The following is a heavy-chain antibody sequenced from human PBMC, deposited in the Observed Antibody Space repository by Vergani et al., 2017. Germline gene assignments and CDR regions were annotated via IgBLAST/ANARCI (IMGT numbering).Heavy chain of an antibody. CDR3: ARGWSGYSTSWYFDF. CDR1: GYTFNGYY. Sequence: VSCKASGYTFNGYYIHWVRQAPGQGLEYMGWIDPNSDGTNYAQKFQGRVTMTRDTSISTAYMELSRLRSDDTAVYYCARGWSGYSTSWYFDFWGQGTLVTVSS. CDR2: IDPNSDGT. D-gene: IGHD6-13*01. J-gene: IGHJ4*02. V-gene: IGHV1-2*02.